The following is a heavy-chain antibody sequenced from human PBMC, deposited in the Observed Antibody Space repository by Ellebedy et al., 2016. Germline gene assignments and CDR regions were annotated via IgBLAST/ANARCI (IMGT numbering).Heavy chain of an antibody. CDR3: ARDKFAYSSSWYYFDY. CDR1: GFTFSSYA. V-gene: IGHV3-30-3*01. CDR2: ISYDGSNK. Sequence: GGSLRLSCAASGFTFSSYAMHWVRQAPGKGLEWVAVISYDGSNKYYADSVKGRFTISRDNYKNTLYLQMNSLRAEDTAVYYCARDKFAYSSSWYYFDYWGQGTLVTVSS. D-gene: IGHD6-13*01. J-gene: IGHJ4*02.